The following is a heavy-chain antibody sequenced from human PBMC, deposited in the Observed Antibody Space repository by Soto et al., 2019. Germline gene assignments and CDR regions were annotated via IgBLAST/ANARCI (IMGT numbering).Heavy chain of an antibody. CDR3: AKDLIGELKSLFVFDY. J-gene: IGHJ4*02. D-gene: IGHD3-10*01. CDR2: ISYDGGNK. CDR1: GFTFSSYG. V-gene: IGHV3-30*18. Sequence: GGSLRLSCAASGFTFSSYGMHWVRQAPGKGLEWVAVISYDGGNKYYADSVKGRFTISRDNSKNTLYLQMNSLRAEDTAVYYCAKDLIGELKSLFVFDYWGQGTLVTVSS.